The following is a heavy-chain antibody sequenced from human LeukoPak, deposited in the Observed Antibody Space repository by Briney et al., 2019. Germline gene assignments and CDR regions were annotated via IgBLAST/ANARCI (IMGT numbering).Heavy chain of an antibody. CDR3: AREIVGAEYSWFDP. J-gene: IGHJ5*02. V-gene: IGHV1-69*04. Sequence: GASVKVSCKASGGTFSSYAISWVRQAPGQGLEWMGRIIPILGIANYAQKFQGRVTITADKSTSTAYMELSSLRSEDTAVYYCAREIVGAEYSWFDPWGQGTLVTVSS. D-gene: IGHD1-26*01. CDR2: IIPILGIA. CDR1: GGTFSSYA.